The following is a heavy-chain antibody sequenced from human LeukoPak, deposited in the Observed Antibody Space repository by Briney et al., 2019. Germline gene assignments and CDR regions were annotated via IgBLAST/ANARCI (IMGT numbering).Heavy chain of an antibody. CDR1: GFTFSSHW. D-gene: IGHD2-15*01. CDR3: ARGGSILSDP. Sequence: QPGGSLRLSCVASGFTFSSHWMTWVRQAPAKGLEWVANIKQDGSEKYYVDSVKGRFTISRDNAKNSLYLQMNSLRAEDTAVYYCARGGSILSDPWGQGTLVTVSS. J-gene: IGHJ5*02. CDR2: IKQDGSEK. V-gene: IGHV3-7*01.